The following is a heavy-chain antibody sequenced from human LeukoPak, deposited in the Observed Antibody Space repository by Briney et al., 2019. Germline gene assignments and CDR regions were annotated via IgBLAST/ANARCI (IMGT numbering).Heavy chain of an antibody. CDR3: ARGNGGDGYNNDAFDI. D-gene: IGHD5-24*01. J-gene: IGHJ3*02. V-gene: IGHV1-69*04. CDR2: IIPILGIA. CDR1: GGTFTSYA. Sequence: EASVTVSFTASGGTFTSYAISWVRQAPGQGLEWMGRIIPILGIANYAQKFQGRVTITADKSTSTAYMELSSLRSEDTAVYYCARGNGGDGYNNDAFDIWGQGTMVTVSS.